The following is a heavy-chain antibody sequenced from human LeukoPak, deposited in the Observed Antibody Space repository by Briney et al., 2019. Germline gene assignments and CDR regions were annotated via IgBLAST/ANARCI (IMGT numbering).Heavy chain of an antibody. D-gene: IGHD5-18*01. Sequence: GGSLRLSCAASGFTFSSYWMSWVRQAPGKGLEWVSYISSRGSTIYYADSVKGRFTISRDNAKNSLYLQMNSLRAEDTAVYYCARHDTAMATDYGMDVWGQGTTVTVSS. J-gene: IGHJ6*02. CDR3: ARHDTAMATDYGMDV. V-gene: IGHV3-48*04. CDR1: GFTFSSYW. CDR2: ISSRGSTI.